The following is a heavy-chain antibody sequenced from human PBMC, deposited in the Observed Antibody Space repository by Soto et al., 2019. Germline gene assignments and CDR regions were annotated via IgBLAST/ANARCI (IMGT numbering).Heavy chain of an antibody. J-gene: IGHJ4*02. D-gene: IGHD2-21*02. CDR2: INAGNGNT. V-gene: IGHV1-3*05. CDR3: ARAGVVVPAPDY. Sequence: QVQLVQSGAEEKKPGASVKVSCKASGYTFTSYAMHWVRQAPGQRLEWMGWINAGNGNTKYSQKFQGRVTITRDTSARTAYIELSRLRYEETAVYYCARAGVVVPAPDYWGQGTWVNVSS. CDR1: GYTFTSYA.